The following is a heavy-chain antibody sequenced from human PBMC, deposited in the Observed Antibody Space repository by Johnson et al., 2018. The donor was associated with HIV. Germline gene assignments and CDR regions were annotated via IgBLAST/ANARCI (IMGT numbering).Heavy chain of an antibody. CDR2: ISYAGSNQ. CDR3: AKLKRRGDQDDAFDI. V-gene: IGHV3-30*18. Sequence: QVQLVESGGGVVQPGRSLRLSCAASGFTFSSYGMHWVRQAPGKGLEWVAVISYAGSNQYYADSVKGRFTISRDNSKNPLYLQMNSLRAEDTAVYYCAKLKRRGDQDDAFDIWGQGTMVTVSS. J-gene: IGHJ3*02. CDR1: GFTFSSYG. D-gene: IGHD2-2*01.